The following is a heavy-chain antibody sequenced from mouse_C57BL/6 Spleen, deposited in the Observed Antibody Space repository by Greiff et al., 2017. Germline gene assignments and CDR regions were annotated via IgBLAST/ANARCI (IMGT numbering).Heavy chain of an antibody. V-gene: IGHV1-82*01. CDR1: GYAFSSSW. Sequence: QVTLKVSGPELVKPGASVKISCKASGYAFSSSWMNWVKQRPGKGLEWIGRIYPGDGDTNYNGKFKGKATLTADKSSSTAYMQLSSLTSEDSAVYFCARSDAMDYWGQGTSVTVSS. CDR2: IYPGDGDT. J-gene: IGHJ4*01. CDR3: ARSDAMDY.